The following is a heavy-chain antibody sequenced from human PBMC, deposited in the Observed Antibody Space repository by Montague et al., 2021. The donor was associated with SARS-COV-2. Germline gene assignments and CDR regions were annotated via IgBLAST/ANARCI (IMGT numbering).Heavy chain of an antibody. D-gene: IGHD4-17*01. J-gene: IGHJ5*02. Sequence: SETLSLTCTVSGDSTSCPNCYWGWIRQPPGKGLDWIGTIYNSGTTYYXPSLKSRLTISIDTSRNQFSLKLSSVTAADTAVYYCARHRNYGDHSLDNWFHPWGQGILVTVSP. CDR3: ARHRNYGDHSLDNWFHP. CDR1: GDSTSCPNCY. CDR2: IYNSGTT. V-gene: IGHV4-39*01.